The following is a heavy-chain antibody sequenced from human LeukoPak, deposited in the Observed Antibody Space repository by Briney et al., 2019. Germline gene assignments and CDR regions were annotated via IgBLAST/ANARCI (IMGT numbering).Heavy chain of an antibody. D-gene: IGHD4/OR15-4a*01. CDR1: GFMFSSYW. J-gene: IGHJ4*02. Sequence: VGSLRLSCAPSGFMFSSYWMTWVRQAPGKGLEWVANIDQDGSEKSYVDSVKGRFTISRDNTKNSLYLQMNSLRAEDTALYYCARDQGAPGDYWGQGTLVTVSS. V-gene: IGHV3-7*01. CDR2: IDQDGSEK. CDR3: ARDQGAPGDY.